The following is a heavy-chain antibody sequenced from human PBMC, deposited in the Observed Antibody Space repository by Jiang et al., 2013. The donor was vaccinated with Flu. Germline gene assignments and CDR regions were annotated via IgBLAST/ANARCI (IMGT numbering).Heavy chain of an antibody. CDR1: GGSITSYY. Sequence: GPGLVKPSETLSLTCTVSGGSITSYYWSWIRQPPGKALEWIGYIYYSGSTYYNPSLKSRVTISVDTSKSHFSLKLRSVTAADTAVYYCARHGGAIIAGVDYWGQGTLVTVSS. V-gene: IGHV4-59*08. D-gene: IGHD6-13*01. J-gene: IGHJ4*02. CDR3: ARHGGAIIAGVDY. CDR2: IYYSGST.